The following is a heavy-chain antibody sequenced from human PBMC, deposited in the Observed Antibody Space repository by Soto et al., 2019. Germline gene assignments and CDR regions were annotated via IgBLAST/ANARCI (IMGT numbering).Heavy chain of an antibody. Sequence: PSETLSLTCTVSGGSISSFYWSWIRQPPGKGLEWIGYIYNSGSTNYNPSLKSRVTISVDTSKNQFSLKLSSVTAADTAVYYCASSTPRLAAAGFVYWGQGTPVTVSS. J-gene: IGHJ4*02. CDR3: ASSTPRLAAAGFVY. D-gene: IGHD6-13*01. V-gene: IGHV4-59*01. CDR2: IYNSGST. CDR1: GGSISSFY.